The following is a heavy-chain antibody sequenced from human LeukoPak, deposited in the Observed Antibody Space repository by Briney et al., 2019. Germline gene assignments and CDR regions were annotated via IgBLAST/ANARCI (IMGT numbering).Heavy chain of an antibody. D-gene: IGHD3-10*02. CDR2: IKQDGSEK. Sequence: PGGSLRLSCAASGFTFSSYWMSWIRQAPGQGLEWVAHIKQDGSEKYYVDSVKGRFTISRDNAKNSVYLQMNSLRVEDTAVYYCAELGITMIGGVWGKGTTVTISS. CDR1: GFTFSSYW. CDR3: AELGITMIGGV. V-gene: IGHV3-7*01. J-gene: IGHJ6*04.